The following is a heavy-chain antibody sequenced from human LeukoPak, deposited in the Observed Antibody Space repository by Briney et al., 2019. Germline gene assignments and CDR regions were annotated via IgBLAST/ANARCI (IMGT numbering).Heavy chain of an antibody. CDR2: INHSGST. CDR1: GGSFSGYY. D-gene: IGHD2-15*01. V-gene: IGHV4-34*01. Sequence: SETLSLTCAVYGGSFSGYYWSWIRQPPGKGLEWIGEINHSGSTNYNPSLKSRVTISVDTSKNQLSLKLSSVTAADTAVYYCARGLVVDRFDYWGQGTLVTVSS. CDR3: ARGLVVDRFDY. J-gene: IGHJ4*02.